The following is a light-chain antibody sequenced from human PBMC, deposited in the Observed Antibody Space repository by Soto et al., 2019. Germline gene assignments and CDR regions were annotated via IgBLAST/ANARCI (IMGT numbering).Light chain of an antibody. V-gene: IGKV1-39*01. CDR1: RDISDY. J-gene: IGKJ4*01. Sequence: DLQMTQSPSSLSASVGDKVTITCRASRDISDYLNWFQHKPGRAPKLLIYAASTLQVGVPTRFRRSGSTSGTHYTLTITSLHPEDSATYYCQQSYSPPLTFGGGTRVEI. CDR2: AAS. CDR3: QQSYSPPLT.